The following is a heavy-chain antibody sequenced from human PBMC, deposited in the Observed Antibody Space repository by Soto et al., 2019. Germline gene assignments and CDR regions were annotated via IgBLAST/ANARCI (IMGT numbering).Heavy chain of an antibody. CDR2: SSATGAGT. J-gene: IGHJ4*02. Sequence: EVQLLESGGGLVQPGGSLRLSCAASGFTFSSYGMTWVRQAPGKGLEWVSFSSATGAGTYYADSVKGRFTISRDNSKNTFFPKRPGRGPDATAVYYWAKDRRAGGNYGFYSDFWGQGALVIFSS. CDR1: GFTFSSYG. D-gene: IGHD1-7*01. V-gene: IGHV3-23*01. CDR3: AKDRRAGGNYGFYSDF.